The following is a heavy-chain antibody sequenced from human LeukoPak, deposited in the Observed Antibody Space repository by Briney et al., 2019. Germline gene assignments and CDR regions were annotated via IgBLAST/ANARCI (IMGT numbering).Heavy chain of an antibody. J-gene: IGHJ4*02. Sequence: ASVKVSCRASGYTFTNYGISWVRQAPGQGLEWMGWISNCKGNTKYAQKFQGRVSVTTDTSTSTAYMELRSLTSDDTAVYYCARDRDWNLDYWGRGTLVTVSS. D-gene: IGHD3/OR15-3a*01. V-gene: IGHV1-18*01. CDR2: ISNCKGNT. CDR3: ARDRDWNLDY. CDR1: GYTFTNYG.